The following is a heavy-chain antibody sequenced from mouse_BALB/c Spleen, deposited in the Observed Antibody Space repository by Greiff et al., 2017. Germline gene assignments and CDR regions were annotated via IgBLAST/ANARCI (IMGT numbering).Heavy chain of an antibody. V-gene: IGHV1-54*01. CDR1: GYAFTNYL. D-gene: IGHD1-2*01. CDR3: ARGINGYGYAMDY. J-gene: IGHJ4*01. CDR2: INPGSGGT. Sequence: QVQLQQSGAELVRPGTSVKVSCKASGYAFTNYLIEWVKQRPGQGLEWIGVINPGSGGTNYNEKFKGKATLTADKSSSTAYMQLSSLTSDDSAVYFCARGINGYGYAMDYWGQGTSVTVSS.